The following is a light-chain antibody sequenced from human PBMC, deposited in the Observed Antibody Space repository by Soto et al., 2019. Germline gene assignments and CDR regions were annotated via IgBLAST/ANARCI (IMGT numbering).Light chain of an antibody. Sequence: DIQMTQSPSSLSASLLDRVSITCQASQDISNYLNWYQQKPGKAPKLLIYDASNLETGVPSRFSGSRSGTDFTFTISSLQPEDIATYYCQQYDYLRTFGGGTKVDIK. CDR1: QDISNY. J-gene: IGKJ4*01. CDR3: QQYDYLRT. V-gene: IGKV1-33*01. CDR2: DAS.